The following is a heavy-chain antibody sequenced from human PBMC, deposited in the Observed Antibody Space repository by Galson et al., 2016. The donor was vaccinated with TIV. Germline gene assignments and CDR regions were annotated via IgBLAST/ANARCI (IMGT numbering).Heavy chain of an antibody. CDR2: IYDSGST. CDR1: GGSISSGAYH. CDR3: ARWAESGSYYDYCQH. D-gene: IGHD1-26*01. J-gene: IGHJ1*01. Sequence: TLSLTCNVSGGSISSGAYHWSWIRQHPGKALEWIGNIYDSGSTHYNPSLQSRATISVDTSQNHVSLKLTSVTAAGTAVYYCARWAESGSYYDYCQHWGQGTLVTVSS. V-gene: IGHV4-31*03.